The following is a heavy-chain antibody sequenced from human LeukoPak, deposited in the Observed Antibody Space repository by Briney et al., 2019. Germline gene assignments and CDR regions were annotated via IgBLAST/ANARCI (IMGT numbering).Heavy chain of an antibody. CDR1: GGSISSYY. V-gene: IGHV4-59*08. CDR3: ARVRPEIGYYANEDYFDY. D-gene: IGHD2-2*01. Sequence: KPSETLSLTCTVSGGSISSYYWSWIRQPPGKGLEWIGYIYYSGSTNYNPSLKSRVTISVDTSKNQFSLKLSSVTAADTAVYYCARVRPEIGYYANEDYFDYWGQGTLVTVSS. CDR2: IYYSGST. J-gene: IGHJ4*02.